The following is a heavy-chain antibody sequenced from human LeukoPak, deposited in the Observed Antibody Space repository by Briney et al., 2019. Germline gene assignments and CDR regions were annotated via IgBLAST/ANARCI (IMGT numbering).Heavy chain of an antibody. CDR1: GYTFTGYY. D-gene: IGHD3-22*01. V-gene: IGHV1-2*06. CDR3: AGEDNSSGYRPFDI. CDR2: INPNNGGT. Sequence: ASVKVSCRASGYTFTGYYIHWVRQAPGQGLEWMGRINPNNGGTNYAQKFQGRVTMTRDMSMSTAYMELSRLRSVDTAVYYCAGEDNSSGYRPFDIWGQGTMVTVPS. J-gene: IGHJ3*02.